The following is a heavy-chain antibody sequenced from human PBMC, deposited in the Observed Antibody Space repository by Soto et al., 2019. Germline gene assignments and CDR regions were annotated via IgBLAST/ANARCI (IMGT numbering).Heavy chain of an antibody. Sequence: EVQLVKSGGNLVQPGGSLRLSCTISEFTFSDYWMSWVRQVPGRGLEWVANIRQDGSGEDYVDSVKGRFTVSRDNAKNSRYLQMNSLRVEGTAVYYCAKAYSPRGLWYYLGHWGQGIVVTVSS. CDR1: EFTFSDYW. J-gene: IGHJ4*02. CDR2: IRQDGSGE. V-gene: IGHV3-7*05. CDR3: AKAYSPRGLWYYLGH. D-gene: IGHD2-15*01.